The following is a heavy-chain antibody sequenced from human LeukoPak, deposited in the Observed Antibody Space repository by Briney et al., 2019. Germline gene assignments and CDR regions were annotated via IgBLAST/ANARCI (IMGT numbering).Heavy chain of an antibody. D-gene: IGHD3-16*01. J-gene: IGHJ4*02. CDR3: TRDALFGAGRTHLDF. V-gene: IGHV3-7*04. CDR2: IKHDGSEA. CDR1: EFAFNRYW. Sequence: GGSLRLSCAASEFAFNRYWMSWVRQAPGKGLEWLANIKHDGSEAHYVDSVKGRFTISRDNAKNSLSLQMNSLHVDDTGVYFCTRDALFGAGRTHLDFWSQGTLVSVSS.